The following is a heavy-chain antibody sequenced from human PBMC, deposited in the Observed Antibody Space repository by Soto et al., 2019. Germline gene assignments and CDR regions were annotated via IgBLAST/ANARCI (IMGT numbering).Heavy chain of an antibody. CDR2: IYYSGST. CDR3: ARVRGDYGEYYFDY. V-gene: IGHV4-59*01. CDR1: GGSISSYY. J-gene: IGHJ4*02. D-gene: IGHD4-17*01. Sequence: TSETLSLTCTVSGGSISSYYWSWIRQPPGKGLEWIGYIYYSGSTNYNPSLKSRVTISVDTSKNQFSLKPSSVTAADTAVYYCARVRGDYGEYYFDYWGQGTLVTVSS.